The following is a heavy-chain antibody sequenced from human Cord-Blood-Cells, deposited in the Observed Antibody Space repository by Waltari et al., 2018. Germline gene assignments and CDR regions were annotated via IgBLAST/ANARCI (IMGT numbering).Heavy chain of an antibody. Sequence: QLQLQESGPGLVKPSETLSLTCTVSGGSISSSSYYWGWIRQPPGKGLEWIGSIYYSGSTYYNPSRKSRVTISVDTSKNQFSLKLSSVTAADTAVYYCASPLTGLWYFDLWGRGTLVTVSS. CDR1: GGSISSSSYY. V-gene: IGHV4-39*01. CDR3: ASPLTGLWYFDL. D-gene: IGHD1-20*01. J-gene: IGHJ2*01. CDR2: IYYSGST.